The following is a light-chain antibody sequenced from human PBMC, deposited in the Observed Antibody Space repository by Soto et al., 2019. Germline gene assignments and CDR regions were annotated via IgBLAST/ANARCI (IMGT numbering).Light chain of an antibody. CDR1: ESLVHRNGNTF. CDR2: MVS. CDR3: MQATQYPIT. J-gene: IGKJ2*01. Sequence: DIVMTQSPLSSPVTLGQPASVSCRSSESLVHRNGNTFLSWLQQRPGQPPRLLIYMVSNRFSGVPDRFSGSGAGTDFTLRISRVEPEDVGVYYCMQATQYPITFGQGTKLEI. V-gene: IGKV2-24*01.